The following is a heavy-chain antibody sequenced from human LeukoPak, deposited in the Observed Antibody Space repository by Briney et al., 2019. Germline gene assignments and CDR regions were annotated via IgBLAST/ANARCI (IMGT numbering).Heavy chain of an antibody. V-gene: IGHV4-59*01. CDR1: GGSISSYY. J-gene: IGHJ3*02. Sequence: SETLSLTCTVSGGSISSYYWGWIRQPPGKGLEWIGYIYYSGSTNYNPSLKSRVTISVDTSKNQFSLKLSSVTAADTAVYYCARRRSSFLPISAFDIWGQGTMVTVSS. CDR2: IYYSGST. CDR3: ARRRSSFLPISAFDI. D-gene: IGHD2-2*01.